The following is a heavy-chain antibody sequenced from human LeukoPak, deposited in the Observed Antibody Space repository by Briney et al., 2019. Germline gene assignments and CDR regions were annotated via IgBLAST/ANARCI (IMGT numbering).Heavy chain of an antibody. D-gene: IGHD2-21*02. CDR3: AKEGYCGGDCYREFDY. V-gene: IGHV3-23*01. J-gene: IGHJ4*02. CDR2: IVGSGGSI. Sequence: GGSLRLSCAASGFTFSSYAMSWVRQAPGKGLEWVSGIVGSGGSIYYADSVKGRFTISRDNSKNTLYLQMNSLRAEDTAVYYCAKEGYCGGDCYREFDYWGQGTLVTVSS. CDR1: GFTFSSYA.